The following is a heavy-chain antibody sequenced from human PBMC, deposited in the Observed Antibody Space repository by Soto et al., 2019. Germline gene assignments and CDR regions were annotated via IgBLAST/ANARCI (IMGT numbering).Heavy chain of an antibody. J-gene: IGHJ1*01. CDR3: ARGKDIVVVVTAEYFQH. Sequence: QVQLQQWGAGLLKPSETLSLTCAVYGGSFSDYYWSWIRQPPGKGLEWIGEINHSGSTNYNLSLKGRVTISVDTPKNQFSLKLRSVTAADTAVYYGARGKDIVVVVTAEYFQHWGQGALVTVSS. CDR1: GGSFSDYY. V-gene: IGHV4-34*01. CDR2: INHSGST. D-gene: IGHD2-15*01.